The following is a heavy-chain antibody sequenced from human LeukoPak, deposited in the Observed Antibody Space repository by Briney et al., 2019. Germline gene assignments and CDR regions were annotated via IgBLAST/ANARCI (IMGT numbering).Heavy chain of an antibody. J-gene: IGHJ4*02. CDR1: GFTFSTYP. D-gene: IGHD3-22*01. CDR3: AKSVGYHSDRSGYYWLGTFDS. CDR2: ISGGGVNT. Sequence: GGSLRLSCVASGFTFSTYPMSWVRQAAGKGLEWVSAISGGGVNTYYADSVKGRFTISRDESKNTLYLQINSLRAEDTAVYYCAKSVGYHSDRSGYYWLGTFDSWGQGTLVTVSS. V-gene: IGHV3-23*01.